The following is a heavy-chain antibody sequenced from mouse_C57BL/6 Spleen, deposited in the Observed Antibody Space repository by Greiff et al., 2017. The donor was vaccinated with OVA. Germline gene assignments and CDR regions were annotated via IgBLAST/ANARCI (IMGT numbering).Heavy chain of an antibody. Sequence: EVKLVESGGGLVKPGGSLKLSCAASGFTFSSYAMSWVRQTPEKRLEWVATISDGGSYTYYPDSVKGRFTISRDNAKNNLYLQMSHLKSEDTAMYYCARDRRGFFYAMDYWGQGTSVTVSS. V-gene: IGHV5-4*01. CDR3: ARDRRGFFYAMDY. J-gene: IGHJ4*01. CDR1: GFTFSSYA. CDR2: ISDGGSYT.